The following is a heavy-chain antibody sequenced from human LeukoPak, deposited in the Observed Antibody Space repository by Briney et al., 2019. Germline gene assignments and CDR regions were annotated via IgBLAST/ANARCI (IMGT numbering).Heavy chain of an antibody. D-gene: IGHD6-19*01. CDR3: AKSRSGGLTPSDS. CDR1: GGSITSSSYY. J-gene: IGHJ4*02. CDR2: VYYSGST. Sequence: LETLSLTCTVSGGSITSSSYYWGWIRQPPGKGLEWIGSVYYSGSTYYNPSLKSRVTMSVDTSKNQFSLRLNSVTAADTAVYYCAKSRSGGLTPSDSWGQGTLVTVSS. V-gene: IGHV4-39*01.